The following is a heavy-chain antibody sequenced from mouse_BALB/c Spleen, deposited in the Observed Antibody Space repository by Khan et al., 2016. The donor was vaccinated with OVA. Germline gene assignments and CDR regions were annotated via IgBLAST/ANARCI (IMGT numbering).Heavy chain of an antibody. CDR1: GFSLANYG. J-gene: IGHJ4*01. CDR2: MWGDGST. CDR3: ARQPYYHYNVMDY. V-gene: IGHV2-6-1*01. Sequence: QDQLQQSGPGLVAPSQSLSITCTISGFSLANYGVHWVRQPPGKGLEWLVLMWGDGSTSYNSVLKSRLTVSTDNSRSQVFLKMNSLQTDDTAMYFCARQPYYHYNVMDYWGQGTSVTVSS. D-gene: IGHD2-10*01.